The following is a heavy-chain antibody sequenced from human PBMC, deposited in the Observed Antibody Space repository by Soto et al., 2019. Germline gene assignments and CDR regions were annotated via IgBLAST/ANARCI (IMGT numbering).Heavy chain of an antibody. D-gene: IGHD6-13*01. CDR2: IYYSGST. J-gene: IGHJ4*02. CDR1: GGSISSGGYY. Sequence: SETLSLTCTVSGGSISSGGYYWILIRRHPGKGLEWIGYIYYSGSTYYNPSLKSRVTISVDTSKNQFSLKLSSVTAADTAVYYCARYSSSWFFIDYWGQGTLVTVSS. CDR3: ARYSSSWFFIDY. V-gene: IGHV4-31*03.